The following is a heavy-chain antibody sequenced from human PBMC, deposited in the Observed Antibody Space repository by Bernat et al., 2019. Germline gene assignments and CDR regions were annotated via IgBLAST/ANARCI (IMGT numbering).Heavy chain of an antibody. D-gene: IGHD5-12*01. CDR1: GFTFSDYY. V-gene: IGHV3-11*05. CDR3: ARERGGYSGYDAPYYYYYMDV. CDR2: ISISSSYT. Sequence: QVQLVESGGGLVKPGGSLRLSCAASGFTFSDYYMSWIRQAPGKGLEWVSYISISSSYTNYADCVKGRFTISRDNAKNSRYLQMNSLRAEDTAVYYCARERGGYSGYDAPYYYYYMDVWGKGTTVTVSS. J-gene: IGHJ6*03.